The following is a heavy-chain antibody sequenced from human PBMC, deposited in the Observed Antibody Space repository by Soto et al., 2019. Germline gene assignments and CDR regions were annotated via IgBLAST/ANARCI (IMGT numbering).Heavy chain of an antibody. V-gene: IGHV4-39*01. CDR3: ATHPPYGPLDH. Sequence: SEALSHTCSVSGGSMSSSSNHWGWIRQPPGKGLEWIGNIYYSENTYYNPSLKSRVTISVDTSKNQFSLRLTSVTAADTAVYYCATHPPYGPLDHSGQGTLVTVSS. CDR1: GGSMSSSSNH. J-gene: IGHJ4*02. D-gene: IGHD4-17*01. CDR2: IYYSENT.